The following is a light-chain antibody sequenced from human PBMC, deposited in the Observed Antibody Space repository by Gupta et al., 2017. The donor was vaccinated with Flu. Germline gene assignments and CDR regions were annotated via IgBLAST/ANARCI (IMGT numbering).Light chain of an antibody. CDR2: KDD. CDR1: ALPQQN. V-gene: IGLV3-25*03. CDR3: QSADSSGDYKV. J-gene: IGLJ2*01. Sequence: GDALPQQNALWYQQKPGQAPLLVIYKDDLRPSGIPARFSGSSSGTTVTLTISGVKADDEADYYCQSADSSGDYKVFGGGTKLTVL.